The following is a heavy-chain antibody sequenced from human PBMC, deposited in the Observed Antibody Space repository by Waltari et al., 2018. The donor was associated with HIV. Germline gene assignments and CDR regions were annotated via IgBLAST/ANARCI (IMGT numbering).Heavy chain of an antibody. D-gene: IGHD3-22*01. V-gene: IGHV4-39*02. J-gene: IGHJ5*02. CDR1: GGSISTSSYY. CDR3: ASDDREYCNDSSCWSFDP. CDR2: IYDSEAS. Sequence: QVHLQESGPGLVKPSETLSLTCTVSGGSISTSSYYWGWIRRPPGKGLEWIGSIYDSEASYYNPTHKRRVTMSLGTYRNHFSLKLNSGTAADTAVYYCASDDREYCNDSSCWSFDPWGPGTLVTVSS.